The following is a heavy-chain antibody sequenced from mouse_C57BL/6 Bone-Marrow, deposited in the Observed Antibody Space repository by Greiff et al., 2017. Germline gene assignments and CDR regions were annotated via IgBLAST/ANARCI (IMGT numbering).Heavy chain of an antibody. J-gene: IGHJ2*01. Sequence: QVQLQQSGAELAKPGASVKLSCKASGYTFTSYWMHWVQQRPGQGLEWIGYIIPSSGYSKDNQMFKDQGTLTADKSSRQAYILLNSLTYADSAVCYCAALYGNYCDYWGQGTTLTVSS. V-gene: IGHV1-7*01. CDR1: GYTFTSYW. D-gene: IGHD2-1*01. CDR3: AALYGNYCDY. CDR2: IIPSSGYS.